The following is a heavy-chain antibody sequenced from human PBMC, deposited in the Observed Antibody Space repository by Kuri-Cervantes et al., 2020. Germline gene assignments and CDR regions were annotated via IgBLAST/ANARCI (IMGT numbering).Heavy chain of an antibody. V-gene: IGHV4-39*07. D-gene: IGHD3-22*01. J-gene: IGHJ3*02. CDR2: IYYSGST. CDR1: GGSISSSSYY. CDR3: ARYYYDGSGPRGDAFDN. Sequence: SETLSLTCTVSGGSISSSSYYWGWIRQPPGKGLEWIGSIYYSGSTNYNPSLKSRVTISVDTSKNQFSLKLSSVTAADTAVYYCARYYYDGSGPRGDAFDNWGQGTMVTVSS.